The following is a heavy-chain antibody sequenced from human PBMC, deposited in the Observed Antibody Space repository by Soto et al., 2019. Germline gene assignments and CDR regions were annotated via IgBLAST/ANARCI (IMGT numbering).Heavy chain of an antibody. CDR1: GGSISSSSYY. Sequence: LSLTCTVSGGSISSSSYYWGWIRQPPGKGLEWIGRIYYSGSTYYNPSLKGRVTISVDPSKNQFSLKLRYLTAADTAVYYCATLPPRIEVTVLPIPTWGQGTLVTVSS. J-gene: IGHJ5*02. CDR2: IYYSGST. CDR3: ATLPPRIEVTVLPIPT. V-gene: IGHV4-39*07. D-gene: IGHD2-2*02.